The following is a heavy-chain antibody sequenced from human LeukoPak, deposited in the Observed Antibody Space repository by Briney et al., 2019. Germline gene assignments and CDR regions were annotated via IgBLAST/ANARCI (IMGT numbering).Heavy chain of an antibody. CDR3: ATDAPHLYSTGWYTVY. CDR2: TIPILGRA. Sequence: SVQVSCQASRGTFSSYALSWVRQAPGQGVECMGRTIPILGRANYEQKFQSSVTTTADKSTSTAYIELSSLRSEDTAVYYCATDAPHLYSTGWYTVYWGQGTLVTVSS. V-gene: IGHV1-69*10. J-gene: IGHJ4*02. D-gene: IGHD6-19*01. CDR1: RGTFSSYA.